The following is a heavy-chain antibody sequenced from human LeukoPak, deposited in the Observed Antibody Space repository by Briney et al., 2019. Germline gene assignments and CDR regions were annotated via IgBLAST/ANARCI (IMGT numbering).Heavy chain of an antibody. D-gene: IGHD5-12*01. J-gene: IGHJ4*02. Sequence: HPGGSLRLSCAASGFTFSSYAMNWVRQAPGKGLEWVSSISESGGTTDYADSVKGRFTISRDNAKNSLYLQMNSLRAEDTAIYYCVREMGGYPFDHWGQGTLVTVSS. CDR2: ISESGGTT. CDR1: GFTFSSYA. V-gene: IGHV3-48*03. CDR3: VREMGGYPFDH.